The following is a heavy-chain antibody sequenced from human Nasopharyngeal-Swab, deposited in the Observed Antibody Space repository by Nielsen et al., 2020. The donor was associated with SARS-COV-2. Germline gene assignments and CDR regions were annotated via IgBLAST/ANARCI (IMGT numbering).Heavy chain of an antibody. CDR3: ARGGSGRCSDY. J-gene: IGHJ4*02. V-gene: IGHV5-51*01. CDR1: GYSFTSQW. Sequence: GESLKISYKGSGYSFTSQWISFLRQMPLNGLEWIGIIYPGDSDTRISPSFQGQVTISADKSISTAYLQWSSLKAADTAREDGARGGSGRCSDYWGQGTLVTVSS. D-gene: IGHD3-10*01. CDR2: IYPGDSDT.